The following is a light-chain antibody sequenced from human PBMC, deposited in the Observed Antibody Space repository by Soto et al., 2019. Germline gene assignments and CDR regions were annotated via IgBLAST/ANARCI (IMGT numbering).Light chain of an antibody. V-gene: IGKV3-20*01. CDR3: QQYGGSSWT. Sequence: EIVLTQSPDTLSLSPGERATLSCSASQRISISYLAWYQQQPGQAPRLLIYSTSTRATGIPDRFSGSGSGTDFTLTISKLEPGDFAVYYCQQYGGSSWTFGQGTKVDIK. J-gene: IGKJ1*01. CDR2: STS. CDR1: QRISISY.